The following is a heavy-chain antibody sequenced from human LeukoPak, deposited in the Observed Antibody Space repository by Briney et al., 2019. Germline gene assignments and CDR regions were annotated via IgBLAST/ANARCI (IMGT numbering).Heavy chain of an antibody. J-gene: IGHJ6*03. CDR2: ISYDGSHT. CDR3: AREEQELVRAYYMDV. CDR1: GFTFSSYG. Sequence: GGSLRLSCAASGFTFSSYGMHWVPQAPGKGLEWVALISYDGSHTLCADSMKGRFTISRDNSRNVLSLQMTSLSGDDSAVYYCAREEQELVRAYYMDVWGKGTTVTVSS. V-gene: IGHV3-30*06. D-gene: IGHD6-13*01.